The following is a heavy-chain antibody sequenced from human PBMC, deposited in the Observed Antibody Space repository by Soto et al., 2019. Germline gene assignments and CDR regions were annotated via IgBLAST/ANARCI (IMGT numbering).Heavy chain of an antibody. CDR1: GGSISSYY. CDR3: ARAVGVVTAFFDY. D-gene: IGHD2-21*02. J-gene: IGHJ4*02. V-gene: IGHV4-59*01. CDR2: MYHSGST. Sequence: QVQLQESGPGLVKPSETLSLTCTVSGGSISSYYWSWIRQPPGKGLEWIGYMYHSGSTNYNPSLQRRVXXSXDXXKNQFYLKLSCVTAADTAVYYCARAVGVVTAFFDYWGQGTLVTVSS.